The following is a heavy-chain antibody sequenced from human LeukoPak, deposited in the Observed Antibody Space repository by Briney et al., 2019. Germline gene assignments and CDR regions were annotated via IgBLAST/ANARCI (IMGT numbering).Heavy chain of an antibody. CDR2: IYHSGST. CDR3: ARDLYGSGSYFPNFDY. J-gene: IGHJ4*02. CDR1: GYSISSGYY. D-gene: IGHD3-10*01. V-gene: IGHV4-38-2*02. Sequence: SETLSLTCTVSGYSISSGYYWGWIRQPPGKGLEWIGSIYHSGSTYYNPSLKSRVTISVDTSKNQFSLKLSSVTAADTAVYYCARDLYGSGSYFPNFDYWGQGTLVTVSS.